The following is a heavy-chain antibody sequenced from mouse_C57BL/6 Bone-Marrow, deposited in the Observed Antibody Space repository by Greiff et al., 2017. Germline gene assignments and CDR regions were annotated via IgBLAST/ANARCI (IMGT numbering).Heavy chain of an antibody. V-gene: IGHV5-12*01. Sequence: EVKLVESGGGLVQPGGSLKLSCAASGFTFSDYYMYWVRQTPEKRLEWVAYISNGGGSTYYPDTVKGRFTISRDNAKNTLYLQMSRLKSEDTAMYYCVRPDYYCSSSFAYWGQGTLVTVSA. CDR1: GFTFSDYY. D-gene: IGHD1-1*01. CDR3: VRPDYYCSSSFAY. CDR2: ISNGGGST. J-gene: IGHJ3*01.